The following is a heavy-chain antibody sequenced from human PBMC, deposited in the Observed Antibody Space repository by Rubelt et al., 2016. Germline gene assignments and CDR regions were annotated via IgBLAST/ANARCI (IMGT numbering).Heavy chain of an antibody. V-gene: IGHV4-34*01. J-gene: IGHJ2*01. CDR1: GGSFSGYY. CDR3: ARGGECSSTSCSYWYFDL. CDR2: INHSGST. Sequence: QVQLQQWGAGLLKPSETLSLTCAVYGGSFSGYYWSWIRQPPGKGLEWIGEINHSGSTNYNPSLKSGVTISVDTSKNQFALKLSSVTAADTAVYYCARGGECSSTSCSYWYFDLWGRGTLVTVSS. D-gene: IGHD2-2*01.